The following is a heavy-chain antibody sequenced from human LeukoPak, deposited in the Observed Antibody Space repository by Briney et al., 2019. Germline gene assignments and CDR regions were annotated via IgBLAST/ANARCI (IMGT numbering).Heavy chain of an antibody. V-gene: IGHV1-2*02. CDR1: GYTFIVYY. Sequence: ASVKVSCKASGYTFIVYYIHWVRQAPGQGLEWMGRISPGSGSTNYAQRFQGRVTMTRDTSMNTVYMEVGRLRSDDTAVYYCAREAEDDSIDYWGQGTLVTVSS. J-gene: IGHJ4*02. CDR2: ISPGSGST. CDR3: AREAEDDSIDY. D-gene: IGHD3-3*01.